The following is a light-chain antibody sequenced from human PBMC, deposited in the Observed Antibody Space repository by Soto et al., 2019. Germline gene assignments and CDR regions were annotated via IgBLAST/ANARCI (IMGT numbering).Light chain of an antibody. CDR2: DTS. Sequence: QAVVTQEPSLTVSPGGTVTLTCGSSTGAVTSNHHPYWFQQKAGQAPRTLIYDTSNKHSWTPARFSGSLLGDKAALTLSGAQPEVEAQYYCLLSYNAARVFGGGTNLTVL. CDR3: LLSYNAARV. CDR1: TGAVTSNHH. J-gene: IGLJ2*01. V-gene: IGLV7-46*01.